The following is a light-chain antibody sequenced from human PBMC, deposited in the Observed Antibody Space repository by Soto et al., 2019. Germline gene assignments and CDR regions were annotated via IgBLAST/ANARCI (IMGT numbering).Light chain of an antibody. Sequence: QSVLTKPRSVNGSPGRSVTISCTGTSSDIGDYNFVSWYQQHPDKAPKLIIYDVTKRPSGVPDRFSGSKSGSTASLTISGLQAEDEADYYCCSYAGSYTLVFGGGTKVTVL. V-gene: IGLV2-11*01. CDR2: DVT. CDR3: CSYAGSYTLV. CDR1: SSDIGDYNF. J-gene: IGLJ2*01.